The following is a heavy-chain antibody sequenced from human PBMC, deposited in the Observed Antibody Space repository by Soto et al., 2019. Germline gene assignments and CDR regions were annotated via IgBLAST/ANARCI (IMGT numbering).Heavy chain of an antibody. CDR3: ATVKLGSYDCFDP. V-gene: IGHV3-74*01. CDR2: INPDGSRT. CDR1: GFTFSNYW. D-gene: IGHD3-16*01. J-gene: IGHJ5*02. Sequence: EVQLVESGGGLVQPGGSLRLSCAASGFTFSNYWLHWVRQAPGKGLMWVSRINPDGSRTTYADSVKGRFAISGDNAKNTLYLQMNSLRADDTSVYYCATVKLGSYDCFDPWGQGTLVTVSS.